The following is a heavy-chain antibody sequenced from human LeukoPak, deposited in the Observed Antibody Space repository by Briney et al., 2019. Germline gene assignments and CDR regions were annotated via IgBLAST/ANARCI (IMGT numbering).Heavy chain of an antibody. CDR1: GFRFSSYW. CDR2: TQQDGGEK. D-gene: IGHD3-3*01. CDR3: ARVPGGLEWADFDY. V-gene: IGHV3-7*05. Sequence: GGSLRLSCAASGFRFSSYWMSWVRQAPGKGLKWVANTQQDGGEKYYVDSVKGRFTISRDNAKNSLYLQMNSLRAEDTAVYYCARVPGGLEWADFDYWGQGTLVTVSS. J-gene: IGHJ4*02.